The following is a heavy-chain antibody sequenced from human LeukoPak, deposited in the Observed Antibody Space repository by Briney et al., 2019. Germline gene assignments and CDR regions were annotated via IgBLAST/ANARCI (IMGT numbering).Heavy chain of an antibody. CDR2: IYYNGNT. J-gene: IGHJ6*02. D-gene: IGHD1-26*01. CDR1: GGSVSGYY. Sequence: SETLSLTCVVSGGSVSGYYWGWIRQPPGRGLEWIGYIYYNGNTNYSPSLKSRVTMSVDTSKNLFSLKVSSVTAADTAVYYCARGRSNYYGMDVWGQGTTVTVSS. CDR3: ARGRSNYYGMDV. V-gene: IGHV4-59*02.